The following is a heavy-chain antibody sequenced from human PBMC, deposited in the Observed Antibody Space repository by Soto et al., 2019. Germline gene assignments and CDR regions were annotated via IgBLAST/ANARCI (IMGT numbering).Heavy chain of an antibody. CDR3: ARASVVTPFDY. V-gene: IGHV3-7*01. Sequence: EVQLVESGGGLVQPGGSLRLSCAASGFTFSSYWMSWVRQAPGKGLARVANIKQDGSEKYYVDSVKGRFTISRDTAKNLLYLRMNSLRAEDTAVYYCARASVVTPFDYWGQGTLVTVSS. CDR2: IKQDGSEK. CDR1: GFTFSSYW. D-gene: IGHD2-21*02. J-gene: IGHJ4*02.